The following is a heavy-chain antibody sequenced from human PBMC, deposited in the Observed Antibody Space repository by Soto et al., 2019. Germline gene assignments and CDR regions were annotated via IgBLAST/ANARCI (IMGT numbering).Heavy chain of an antibody. J-gene: IGHJ1*01. CDR1: GFTFSSHE. CDR2: ISGSGSTI. Sequence: GSLRLSCEATGFTFSSHEMNWIRQTPGKRLEWIAKISGSGSTINYADSVKGRFTISRDNVQRTLHLQMDSLRVEDTGVYYCARGGVYWGRGTLVTVS. D-gene: IGHD2-8*01. CDR3: ARGGVY. V-gene: IGHV3-48*03.